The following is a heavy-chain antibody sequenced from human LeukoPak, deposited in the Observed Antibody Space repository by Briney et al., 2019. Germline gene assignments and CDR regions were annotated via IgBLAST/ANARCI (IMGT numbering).Heavy chain of an antibody. J-gene: IGHJ3*02. Sequence: SVKVSCKASGGTFSSYAISWVRQAPGQGLEWMGRIIPILGIANYAQKFQGRVTITADKSTSTAYMELSSLRSEDTAVYYCARDLRVGATTDAFDIWGQGTMVTVSS. D-gene: IGHD1-26*01. V-gene: IGHV1-69*04. CDR3: ARDLRVGATTDAFDI. CDR1: GGTFSSYA. CDR2: IIPILGIA.